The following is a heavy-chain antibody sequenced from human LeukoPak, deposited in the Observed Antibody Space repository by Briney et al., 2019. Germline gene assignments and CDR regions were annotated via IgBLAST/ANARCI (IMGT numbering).Heavy chain of an antibody. D-gene: IGHD1-26*01. CDR3: ARPGWEFGY. V-gene: IGHV3-7*01. J-gene: IGHJ4*02. Sequence: GGSLRLSCAASGFTFSSYWVSWVRQAPGKGLEWVANIKQDGSEKYYVDSVKGRFTISRDNAKNSLYLQMNSLRVEDTAVYYCARPGWEFGYWGQGTLVTVSS. CDR2: IKQDGSEK. CDR1: GFTFSSYW.